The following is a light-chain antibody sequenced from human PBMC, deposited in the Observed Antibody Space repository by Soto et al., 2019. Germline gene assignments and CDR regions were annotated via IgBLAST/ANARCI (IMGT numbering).Light chain of an antibody. CDR3: TSYTPSSTYV. V-gene: IGLV2-14*03. CDR1: SSDVGNYDY. CDR2: AVS. Sequence: QSVLTQPASVSGSPGQSITISCTGTSSDVGNYDYVSWYQQYPGKAPKLMIYAVSRRPAGVSTRFSGSRSGNTASLTISGLQAEDEAEYYCTSYTPSSTYVFGTGTKLTVL. J-gene: IGLJ1*01.